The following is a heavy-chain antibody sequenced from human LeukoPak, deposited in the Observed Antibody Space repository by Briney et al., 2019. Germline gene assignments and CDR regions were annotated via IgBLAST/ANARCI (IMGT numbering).Heavy chain of an antibody. CDR1: GFTFSDYS. D-gene: IGHD3-3*01. CDR3: ARDKDFGVGNWFDP. Sequence: GGSLRLSCAASGFTFSDYSMNWVRQAPGKGLEWVSSISRSSSYIYYADSMKGRFTISRDDAKNSLSLQMNSLRAEDTAVYYCARDKDFGVGNWFDPWGQGVLVTVSA. CDR2: ISRSSSYI. V-gene: IGHV3-21*01. J-gene: IGHJ5*02.